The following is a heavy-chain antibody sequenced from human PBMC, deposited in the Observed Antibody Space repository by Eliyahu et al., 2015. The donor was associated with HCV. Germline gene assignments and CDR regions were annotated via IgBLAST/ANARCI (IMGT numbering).Heavy chain of an antibody. V-gene: IGHV3-30*18. Sequence: QVQLVESGGGVVQPGRSLRLXCAASGFPFSIYGMHWVRQAPGKGLEWVAVISYDGSNKYYADSVKGRFTISRDNSKNTLYLQMNSLRAEDTAVYYCAKDLGGYYYYYYGMDVWGQGTTVTVSS. CDR1: GFPFSIYG. CDR3: AKDLGGYYYYYYGMDV. J-gene: IGHJ6*02. D-gene: IGHD3-10*01. CDR2: ISYDGSNK.